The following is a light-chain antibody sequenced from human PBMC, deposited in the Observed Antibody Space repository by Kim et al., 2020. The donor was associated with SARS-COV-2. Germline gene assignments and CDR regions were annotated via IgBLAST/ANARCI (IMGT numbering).Light chain of an antibody. J-gene: IGKJ1*01. CDR3: QSYNSVPWT. CDR2: GAS. Sequence: GDRVTITCRASHDISNYLAWFQHKPGKAPQLLIYGASALHSEVPSRFSGRGSGTDFTLTISSLQPEDVATFYCQSYNSVPWTFGQGTKVDIK. V-gene: IGKV1-27*01. CDR1: HDISNY.